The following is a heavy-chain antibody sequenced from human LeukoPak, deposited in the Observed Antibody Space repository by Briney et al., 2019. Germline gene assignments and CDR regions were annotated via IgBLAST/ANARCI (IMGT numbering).Heavy chain of an antibody. V-gene: IGHV3-9*01. Sequence: PGRSLRLSCAASGFTFDDYAMHWVRQAPGKGLEWDSGISWNSGSIGYADSVKGRFTISRDNAKNSLYLQMNSLRAEDTAVYYCARDLLGTWGQGTLVTVSS. D-gene: IGHD7-27*01. CDR1: GFTFDDYA. J-gene: IGHJ5*02. CDR3: ARDLLGT. CDR2: ISWNSGSI.